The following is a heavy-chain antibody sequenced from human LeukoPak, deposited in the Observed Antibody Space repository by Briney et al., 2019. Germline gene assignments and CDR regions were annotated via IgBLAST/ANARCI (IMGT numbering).Heavy chain of an antibody. V-gene: IGHV1-8*01. Sequence: GASVKVSCKASGYTFTSYDINWVRQATGQGLEWMGWMNPNSGNTGYAQKFQGRVTMTRNTSISTAYMELSSLRSEDTAVYYCARVPKTYYDILTGYYRDYYFDYWGQGTLVTVSS. D-gene: IGHD3-9*01. CDR3: ARVPKTYYDILTGYYRDYYFDY. J-gene: IGHJ4*02. CDR2: MNPNSGNT. CDR1: GYTFTSYD.